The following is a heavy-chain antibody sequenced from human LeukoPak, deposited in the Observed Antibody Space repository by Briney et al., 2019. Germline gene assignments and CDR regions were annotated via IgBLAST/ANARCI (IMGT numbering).Heavy chain of an antibody. V-gene: IGHV3-23*01. Sequence: GGSLRLSCAGSGFTFSSYAMSWVRQAPGKGLAWVSAISGSGGSTYYAGSVRGRFTSSRYNSKNTLYLQMNSRRADDTAVYYCAKDLPQTPSPNSSKQYYYYYYGIDVWGQGTTVTVSS. D-gene: IGHD6-13*01. CDR3: AKDLPQTPSPNSSKQYYYYYYGIDV. CDR1: GFTFSSYA. J-gene: IGHJ6*02. CDR2: ISGSGGST.